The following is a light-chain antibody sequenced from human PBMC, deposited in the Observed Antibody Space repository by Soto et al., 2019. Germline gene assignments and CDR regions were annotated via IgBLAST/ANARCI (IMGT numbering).Light chain of an antibody. CDR2: EVS. CDR3: RSFAGNNNLV. J-gene: IGLJ2*01. Sequence: QSALTQPPSASGSPGQSVTISCTGTSSDVGGYNYVSWYQQHPGKAPKLLISEVSKRPSGVPDRFSGSKSGNTASLTVSGLQAEDEAYYYCRSFAGNNNLVFGGGTKLTVL. CDR1: SSDVGGYNY. V-gene: IGLV2-8*01.